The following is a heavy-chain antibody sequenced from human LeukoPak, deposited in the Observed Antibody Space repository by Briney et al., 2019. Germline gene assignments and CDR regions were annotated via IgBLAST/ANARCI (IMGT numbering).Heavy chain of an antibody. CDR3: ARALSYNSSWYPWFDP. CDR1: GGTFSSYA. J-gene: IGHJ5*02. D-gene: IGHD6-13*01. Sequence: GASVKVSCKASGGTFSSYAISWVRQAPGQGLEWMGGIIPIFGTANYAQKFQGRVTITTDESTSTAYMDLSSLRSEDTAVYYCARALSYNSSWYPWFDPWGQGTLVTVSS. V-gene: IGHV1-69*05. CDR2: IIPIFGTA.